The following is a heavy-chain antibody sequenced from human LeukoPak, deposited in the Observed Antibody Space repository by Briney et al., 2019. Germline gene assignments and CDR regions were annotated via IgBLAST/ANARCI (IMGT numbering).Heavy chain of an antibody. D-gene: IGHD3-9*01. Sequence: PGGSLRLSCAASGFTFSSYSINWVRQAPGKGLEWVSSISSSSAYIYYADSVKGRFTISRDNSKSTLYLQMNSLRAEDTAVYYCARDNYILTGYYNAFDIWGQGTLVTVSS. CDR1: GFTFSSYS. J-gene: IGHJ3*02. CDR2: ISSSSAYI. V-gene: IGHV3-21*04. CDR3: ARDNYILTGYYNAFDI.